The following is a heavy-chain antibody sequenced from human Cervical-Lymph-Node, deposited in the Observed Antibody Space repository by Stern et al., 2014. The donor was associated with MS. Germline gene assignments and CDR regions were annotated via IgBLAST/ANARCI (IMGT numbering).Heavy chain of an antibody. D-gene: IGHD2-15*01. CDR3: AKVKFCSCYDY. Sequence: EVQLVESGGGLVQPGRSLRLSCAASGFTFDDYAMHWVRQAPGKGLEWVSGISWNSGSIGYADSVKGRFTISRDNAKNSLYLQMNSLRAEDTALYYCAKVKFCSCYDYWGQGTLVTVSS. CDR2: ISWNSGSI. J-gene: IGHJ4*02. V-gene: IGHV3-9*01. CDR1: GFTFDDYA.